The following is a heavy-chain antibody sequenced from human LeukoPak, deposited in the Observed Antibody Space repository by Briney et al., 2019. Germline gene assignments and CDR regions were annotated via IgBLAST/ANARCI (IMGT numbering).Heavy chain of an antibody. J-gene: IGHJ4*02. CDR1: GYSISSGYY. Sequence: SETLSLTCAVSGYSISSGYYWGWIRQPPGKGLEWIGSIYHSGSTYYNPSLKSRVTISVDTSKNQFSLKLSSVTAADAATYYCARERSSSSDYWGQGTLVTVSS. V-gene: IGHV4-38-2*02. CDR3: ARERSSSSDY. CDR2: IYHSGST. D-gene: IGHD6-6*01.